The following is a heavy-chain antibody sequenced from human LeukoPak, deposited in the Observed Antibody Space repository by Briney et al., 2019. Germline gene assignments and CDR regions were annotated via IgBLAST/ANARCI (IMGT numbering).Heavy chain of an antibody. CDR2: ISYDGSNK. V-gene: IGHV3-30*18. Sequence: GGSLRLSCAASGFTFSSYGMPWVRQAPGKGLEWVAVISYDGSNKYYADSVKGRFTISRDNSKNTLYLQMNSLRAEDTAVYYCAKDLTMKVVAHDALDIWGQGTMVTVSS. J-gene: IGHJ3*02. D-gene: IGHD3-22*01. CDR1: GFTFSSYG. CDR3: AKDLTMKVVAHDALDI.